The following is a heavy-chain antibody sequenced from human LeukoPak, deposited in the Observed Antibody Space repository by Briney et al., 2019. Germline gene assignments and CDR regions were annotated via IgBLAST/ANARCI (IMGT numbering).Heavy chain of an antibody. Sequence: ASVKVSCKASGYTFTGYYMHWVRQAPGQGLEWMGWISAYNGNTNYAQKLQGRVTMTTDTSTSTAYMELRSLRSDDTAVYYCARVSSYSSGWFYDYYYYMDVWGKGTTVTISS. CDR3: ARVSSYSSGWFYDYYYYMDV. J-gene: IGHJ6*03. CDR1: GYTFTGYY. V-gene: IGHV1-18*04. CDR2: ISAYNGNT. D-gene: IGHD6-19*01.